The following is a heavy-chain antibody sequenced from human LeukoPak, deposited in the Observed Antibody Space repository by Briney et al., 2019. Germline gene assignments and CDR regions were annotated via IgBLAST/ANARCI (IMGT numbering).Heavy chain of an antibody. CDR1: GFTFSSYA. Sequence: GGSLRLSCAASGFTFSSYAMSWVRQAPGKGLEWVSAISGSGGSTYYADSVKGRFTISRDNSKNTLYLQMNSLRAEDTAVCYCAEARAPGYSYGGLCFDYWGQGTLVTVSS. CDR2: ISGSGGST. J-gene: IGHJ4*02. CDR3: AEARAPGYSYGGLCFDY. V-gene: IGHV3-23*01. D-gene: IGHD5-18*01.